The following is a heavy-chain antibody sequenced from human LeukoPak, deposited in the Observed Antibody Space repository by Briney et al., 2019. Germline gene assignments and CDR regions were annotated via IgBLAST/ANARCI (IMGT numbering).Heavy chain of an antibody. Sequence: PLETLSLTCTVSGGSISSGSYYWSWIRQPAGKGLEWIGHIYTSGSTNYNPSLKSRVTISVDTSKDQFSLKLSSVTAADTAVYYCAGGYSYGFDYWGQGTLVTVSS. V-gene: IGHV4-61*09. CDR3: AGGYSYGFDY. CDR2: IYTSGST. D-gene: IGHD5-18*01. CDR1: GGSISSGSYY. J-gene: IGHJ4*02.